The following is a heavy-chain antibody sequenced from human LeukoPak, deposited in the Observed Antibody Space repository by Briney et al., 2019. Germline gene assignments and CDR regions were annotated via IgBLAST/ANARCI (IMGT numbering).Heavy chain of an antibody. Sequence: GGSLRLSCAASGFTFSDYYMSWIRQAPGKGLEWVSYISSSSSTIYYADSVEGRFTISRDNAKNSLYLQMNSLRAEDTAVYYCARDSVYCSSTSCYGYYYGMDVWGQGTTVTVSS. CDR3: ARDSVYCSSTSCYGYYYGMDV. CDR2: ISSSSSTI. D-gene: IGHD2-2*01. V-gene: IGHV3-11*04. J-gene: IGHJ6*02. CDR1: GFTFSDYY.